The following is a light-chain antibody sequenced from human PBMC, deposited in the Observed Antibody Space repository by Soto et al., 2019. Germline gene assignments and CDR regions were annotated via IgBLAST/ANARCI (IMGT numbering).Light chain of an antibody. V-gene: IGKV1-39*01. J-gene: IGKJ1*01. CDR1: QSISNH. CDR3: QQSYSSPPT. Sequence: DTQLTQSPSSLSASVEDRVIITCRASQSISNHLNWYQQKPGKAPKLLIFAASSLESGVPSRFSGSRSGPDFTLTISSLQPDDFATYYCQQSYSSPPTFGQGTKVDIK. CDR2: AAS.